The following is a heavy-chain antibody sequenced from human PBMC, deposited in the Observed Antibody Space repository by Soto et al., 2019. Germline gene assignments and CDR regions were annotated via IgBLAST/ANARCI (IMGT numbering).Heavy chain of an antibody. CDR2: IIPIFGTT. V-gene: IGHV1-69*01. J-gene: IGHJ5*02. CDR1: GGNFSRNG. Sequence: QVQLVQSGAEVTKPGSSVKISCKTSGGNFSRNGISWVRQAPGQGLEWMGGIIPIFGTTNYAHKFRGRVTVTADESTGTVYMVMNSLRSEDTAVYYCARASDSTWYNWFDPWGQGTLVTVSS. CDR3: ARASDSTWYNWFDP. D-gene: IGHD6-13*01.